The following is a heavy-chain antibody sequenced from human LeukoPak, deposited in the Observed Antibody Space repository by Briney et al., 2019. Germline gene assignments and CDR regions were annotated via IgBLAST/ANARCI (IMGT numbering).Heavy chain of an antibody. CDR2: IAADGGVK. J-gene: IGHJ4*02. V-gene: IGHV3-30*03. D-gene: IGHD6-19*01. CDR3: AREATWGQWYFDL. CDR1: GFTFHDHG. Sequence: GPSLRLSCAASGFTFHDHGMDWVRQAPGKGLEWVAVIAADGGVKQYADFVKGRFSLSRDNSKNTLFLEMNGLTVEDTAVYYCAREATWGQWYFDLWGQGAPVTVSS.